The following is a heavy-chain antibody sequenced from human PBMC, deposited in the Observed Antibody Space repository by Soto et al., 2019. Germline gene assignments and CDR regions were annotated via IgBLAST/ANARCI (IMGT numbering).Heavy chain of an antibody. CDR3: ARERRLRFLEWLSHYYYYGMDV. D-gene: IGHD3-3*01. J-gene: IGHJ6*02. CDR2: ISAYNGNT. Sequence: ASVKVSCKASGYAFTSYGISWVRQAPGQGLEWMGWISAYNGNTNYAQKLQGRVTMTTDTSTSTAYMELRSLRSDDTAVYYCARERRLRFLEWLSHYYYYGMDVWGQGTTVTVSS. V-gene: IGHV1-18*01. CDR1: GYAFTSYG.